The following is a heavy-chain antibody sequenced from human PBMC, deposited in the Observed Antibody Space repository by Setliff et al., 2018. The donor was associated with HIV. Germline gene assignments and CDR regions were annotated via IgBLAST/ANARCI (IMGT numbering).Heavy chain of an antibody. CDR2: AIPMLGIA. D-gene: IGHD3-16*01. V-gene: IGHV1-69*10. CDR3: ARSSYYDVNSPFDY. CDR1: RSTFNSHT. Sequence: GASVKVSCKASRSTFNSHTINWVRQAPGQGLDWMGGAIPMLGIANHVHKFQGRVTITADKSTSTAYMELNSLRSEDTAVYYCARSSYYDVNSPFDYWGQGTRVTVSS. J-gene: IGHJ4*02.